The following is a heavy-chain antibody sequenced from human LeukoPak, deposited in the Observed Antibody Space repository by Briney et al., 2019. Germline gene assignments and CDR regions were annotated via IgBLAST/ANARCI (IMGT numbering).Heavy chain of an antibody. J-gene: IGHJ4*02. CDR1: GFTVSTNC. CDR2: IYSGGTT. D-gene: IGHD5-18*01. Sequence: GGSLRLACAASGFTVSTNCMTWVRQAPGKGLEWVSTIYSGGTTYYADSVMGRFTISRHNSRNTLYLQMNSLRAEDTAVYYCARVDTVMAYYFDLWGQGTLVTVSS. V-gene: IGHV3-53*04. CDR3: ARVDTVMAYYFDL.